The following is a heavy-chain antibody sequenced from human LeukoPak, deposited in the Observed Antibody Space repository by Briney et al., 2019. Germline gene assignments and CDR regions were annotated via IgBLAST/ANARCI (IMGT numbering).Heavy chain of an antibody. CDR3: AREEDCSGGICYLGNAFDI. J-gene: IGHJ3*02. V-gene: IGHV4-34*01. D-gene: IGHD2-15*01. CDR1: GGSFSGYH. Sequence: PSETLSLTCAVYGGSFSGYHWSWIRQPPGKGLEWIGEINHRGSTNYNPSLKSRVTVSVDTSKNQFSLKLSSVTDADTAVYYCAREEDCSGGICYLGNAFDIWGQGTMVTVSS. CDR2: INHRGST.